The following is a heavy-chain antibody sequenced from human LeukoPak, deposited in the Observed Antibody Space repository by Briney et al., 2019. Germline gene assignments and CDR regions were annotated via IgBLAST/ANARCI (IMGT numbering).Heavy chain of an antibody. CDR1: GFTFSNYA. CDR3: AKVRLAGLYYFDY. J-gene: IGHJ4*02. CDR2: ITGGRST. D-gene: IGHD6-19*01. Sequence: PGGSLRLSCAASGFTFSNYAMSWVRQAPGKGLEWISGITGGRSTYYADSVKGRFTISRDNSKNTMSLEMNSLRVEDTAVYYCAKVRLAGLYYFDYWGQGTLVTVSS. V-gene: IGHV3-23*01.